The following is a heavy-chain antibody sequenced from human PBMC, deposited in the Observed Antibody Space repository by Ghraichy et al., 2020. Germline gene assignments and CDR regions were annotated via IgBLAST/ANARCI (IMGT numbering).Heavy chain of an antibody. J-gene: IGHJ6*02. Sequence: SETLSLTCTVSGGSISSYYWSWIRQPPGKGLEWIGYIYYSGSTNYNPSLKSRVTISVDTSKNQFSLKLSSVTAADTAVYYCARSPSSSYVYYYYGMDVWGQGTTVTVSS. V-gene: IGHV4-59*01. CDR1: GGSISSYY. CDR2: IYYSGST. CDR3: ARSPSSSYVYYYYGMDV. D-gene: IGHD6-13*01.